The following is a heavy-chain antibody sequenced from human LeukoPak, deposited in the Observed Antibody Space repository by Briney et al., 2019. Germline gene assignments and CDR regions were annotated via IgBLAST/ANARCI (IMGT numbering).Heavy chain of an antibody. Sequence: SQTLSLTCAVSGGSISSGGYSWSWIRQPPGKGLEWIGYIYHSGSTYYNPSLKSRVTISVDRSKNQFSLKLSSVTAADTAVYYCARERRGPYYYDSSGYYSDDAPFDYWGQGTLVTVSS. CDR2: IYHSGST. CDR1: GGSISSGGYS. D-gene: IGHD3-22*01. J-gene: IGHJ4*02. CDR3: ARERRGPYYYDSSGYYSDDAPFDY. V-gene: IGHV4-30-2*01.